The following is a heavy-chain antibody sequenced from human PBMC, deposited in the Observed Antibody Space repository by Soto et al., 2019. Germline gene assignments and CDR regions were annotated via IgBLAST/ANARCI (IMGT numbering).Heavy chain of an antibody. D-gene: IGHD3-3*01. CDR1: GFTFSSDA. V-gene: IGHV3-33*01. J-gene: IGHJ4*02. Sequence: PGGSLRLSCAASGFTFSSDAMHWVRQGPGKGLEGVAVIWYDGSNKYYADSVKGRFTISRDNSKNTLYLQMNSLRGEDTAVYHCARWSYFDYWGQGTRVTVSS. CDR2: IWYDGSNK. CDR3: ARWSYFDY.